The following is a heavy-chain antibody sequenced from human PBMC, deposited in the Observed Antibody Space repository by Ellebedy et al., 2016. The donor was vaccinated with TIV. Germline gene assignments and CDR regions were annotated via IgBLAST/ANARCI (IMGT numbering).Heavy chain of an antibody. J-gene: IGHJ4*02. CDR2: ISVSGGTT. CDR1: GFISGNYA. V-gene: IGHV3-23*01. CDR3: AKDESSISDS. D-gene: IGHD6-6*01. Sequence: GESLKISCAASGFISGNYAMTWVRQAPGKGLEWVSTISVSGGTTYYADSVKGRFTISRDSSKNMVFLQMNSLRAEDTAVYYCAKDESSISDSWGQGTLVTVSS.